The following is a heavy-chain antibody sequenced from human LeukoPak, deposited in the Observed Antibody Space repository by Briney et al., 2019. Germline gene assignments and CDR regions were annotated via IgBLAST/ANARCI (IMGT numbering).Heavy chain of an antibody. CDR3: ARTGGSEFSRDY. V-gene: IGHV1-2*06. J-gene: IGHJ4*02. Sequence: ASVKVSCKASGYTFTGYYMHWVRQAPRQGLEWMGRINPNSGGTNYAQKFQGRVTMTRDTSISTAYMELSRLRSDDTAVYYCARTGGSEFSRDYWGQGTLVTVSS. CDR2: INPNSGGT. D-gene: IGHD1-26*01. CDR1: GYTFTGYY.